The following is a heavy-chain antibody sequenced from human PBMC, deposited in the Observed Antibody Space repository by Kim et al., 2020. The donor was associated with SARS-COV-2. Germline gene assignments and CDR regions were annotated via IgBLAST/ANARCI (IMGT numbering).Heavy chain of an antibody. J-gene: IGHJ5*02. CDR2: ISYSGST. D-gene: IGHD3-22*01. V-gene: IGHV4-61*01. CDR1: GGSVSSGSYY. Sequence: SETLSLTCTVSGGSVSSGSYYWSWIRQPPGKGLEWIGYISYSGSTNYNPSLKSRVTISVDTSKNQFSLKLNSVTAADTAVYYCARGEIWHYDTVCYLYTWGQGTLVTVSS. CDR3: ARGEIWHYDTVCYLYT.